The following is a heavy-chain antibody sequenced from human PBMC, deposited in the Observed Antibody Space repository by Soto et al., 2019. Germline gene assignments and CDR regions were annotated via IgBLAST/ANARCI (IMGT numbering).Heavy chain of an antibody. Sequence: EVQLVESGGGLVQAGRSLRLSCAASGFTFSDYAMHWVRQVPGKGLEWVAGIGWRSFALGYADSVKGRFTISRDNDKKSLYLQMNSLRAEDSALYFCVKDRLASTRGRFDFWGQGTLVTVSS. D-gene: IGHD2-2*01. CDR3: VKDRLASTRGRFDF. CDR1: GFTFSDYA. CDR2: IGWRSFAL. J-gene: IGHJ4*02. V-gene: IGHV3-9*01.